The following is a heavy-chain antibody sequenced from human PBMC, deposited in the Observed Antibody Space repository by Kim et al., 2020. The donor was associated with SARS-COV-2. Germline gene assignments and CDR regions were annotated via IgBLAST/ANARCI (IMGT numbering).Heavy chain of an antibody. Sequence: GRVTITADESTSTAYMELSSLRSEDTAVYYCARARGYSGSYQDGWYFDYWGQGTLVTVSS. J-gene: IGHJ4*02. V-gene: IGHV1-69*01. CDR3: ARARGYSGSYQDGWYFDY. D-gene: IGHD1-26*01.